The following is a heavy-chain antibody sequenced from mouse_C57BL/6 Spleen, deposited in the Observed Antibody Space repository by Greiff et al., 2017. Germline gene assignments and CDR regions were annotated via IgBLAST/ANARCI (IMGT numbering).Heavy chain of an antibody. J-gene: IGHJ2*01. Sequence: QVQLQQSGAELVRPGTSVKMSCKASGYTFTNYWIGWAKQRPGHGLEWIGDIYPGGGYTNYNDKFKGKATLTADKSSSTAYMQLSSLTSDDSAIYYCARSYYTSSYYFDYWGQGTTLTVSS. CDR1: GYTFTNYW. CDR3: ARSYYTSSYYFDY. D-gene: IGHD1-1*01. CDR2: IYPGGGYT. V-gene: IGHV1-63*01.